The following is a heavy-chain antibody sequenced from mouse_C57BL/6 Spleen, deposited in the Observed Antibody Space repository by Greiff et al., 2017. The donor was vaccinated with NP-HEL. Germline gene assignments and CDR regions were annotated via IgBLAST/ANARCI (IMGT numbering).Heavy chain of an antibody. V-gene: IGHV1-74*01. CDR1: GYTFTSYW. J-gene: IGHJ2*01. CDR3: APQDGYSYFDY. CDR2: IHPSDSDT. D-gene: IGHD2-3*01. Sequence: QVQLKQPGAELVKPGASVKVSCKASGYTFTSYWMHWVKQRPGQGLEWIGRIHPSDSDTNYNQKFKGKATLTVDKSSSTAYMQLSSLTSEDSAVYYCAPQDGYSYFDYWGQGTTLTVSS.